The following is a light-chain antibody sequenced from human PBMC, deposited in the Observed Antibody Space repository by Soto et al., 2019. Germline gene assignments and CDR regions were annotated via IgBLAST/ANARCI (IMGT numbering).Light chain of an antibody. J-gene: IGKJ2*01. V-gene: IGKV3-15*01. CDR3: QHPNHWLYT. CDR2: GAS. CDR1: QTISSN. Sequence: EIVMTQSPATLSVSPGERATLSCRASQTISSNLAWYQQKPGQAPRLLIFGASTRATGIPARFSGSGSGTEFTLTISSLQSEDFAVYFCQHPNHWLYTFGQGTKLESK.